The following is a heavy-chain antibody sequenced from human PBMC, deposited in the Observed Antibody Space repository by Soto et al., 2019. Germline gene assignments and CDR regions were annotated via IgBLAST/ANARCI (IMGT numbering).Heavy chain of an antibody. Sequence: SETLSLTCTVSGDSINGADYYWSWLRQPPGKGLEWIGYIYYSRSDYYNPSLGRRATITIDTCRNQFSLNLMSVTAADTAVYYCARVVQFYDSSGYSFYYFDYWGPGALVTVSS. D-gene: IGHD3-22*01. V-gene: IGHV4-30-4*01. J-gene: IGHJ4*02. CDR3: ARVVQFYDSSGYSFYYFDY. CDR2: IYYSRSD. CDR1: GDSINGADYY.